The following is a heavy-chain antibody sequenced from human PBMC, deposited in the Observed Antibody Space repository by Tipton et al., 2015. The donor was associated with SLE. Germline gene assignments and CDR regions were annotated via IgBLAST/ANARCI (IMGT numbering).Heavy chain of an antibody. V-gene: IGHV4/OR15-8*02. D-gene: IGHD6-6*01. Sequence: TLSLTCDVSGGSISSGNWWTWVRQPPGKGLEWIGEIYHSGNVNYKASLRSRVTLSIDKFRNQFSMMLTSVTAADTAVYYCARVSSSTRHSFPFDFWGQGVLVTVSS. CDR3: ARVSSSTRHSFPFDF. J-gene: IGHJ4*02. CDR1: GGSISSGNW. CDR2: IYHSGNV.